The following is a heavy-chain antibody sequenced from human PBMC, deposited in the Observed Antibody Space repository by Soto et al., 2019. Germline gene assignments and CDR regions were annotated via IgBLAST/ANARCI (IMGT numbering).Heavy chain of an antibody. D-gene: IGHD1-1*01. CDR1: GFSFSSYG. CDR3: AKQEFVWNDHFDY. Sequence: QVQLVESGGGVVQPGRSLRLSCAASGFSFSSYGMHWVRQAPGKGLEWVAMISYDGTDEYYADSVKGRFTISRDNSKNAVYLQMISLRAEDTAVYYCAKQEFVWNDHFDYWGQGTLVTVSS. J-gene: IGHJ4*02. CDR2: ISYDGTDE. V-gene: IGHV3-30*18.